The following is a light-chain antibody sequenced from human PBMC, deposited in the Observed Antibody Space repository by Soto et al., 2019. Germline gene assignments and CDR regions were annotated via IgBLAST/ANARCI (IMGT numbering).Light chain of an antibody. CDR2: KDN. CDR3: AAWDDGLSGPYAV. J-gene: IGLJ7*01. Sequence: QSVLTQPPSVSGTPGQRVTISCCASSSNIGKNFVFWFQQVPGMAPKLLIYKDNQRPSGVPDRFSVSKSGTSASLAISGLRSEDEADYYCAAWDDGLSGPYAVFGGGTQLTVL. CDR1: SSNIGKNF. V-gene: IGLV1-47*01.